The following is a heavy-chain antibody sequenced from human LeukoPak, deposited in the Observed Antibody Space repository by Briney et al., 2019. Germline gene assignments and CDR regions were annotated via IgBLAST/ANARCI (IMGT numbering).Heavy chain of an antibody. Sequence: ASVKVSCKASGYTFTSYGISWVRQAPGQGLEWMGWISAYNGNTNYAQKLQGRVTMTTDTSTSTAYMELRNLRSDDTAVYYCAREYIAVAGTLYDYWGQGTLVTVSS. J-gene: IGHJ4*02. CDR1: GYTFTSYG. CDR3: AREYIAVAGTLYDY. D-gene: IGHD6-19*01. CDR2: ISAYNGNT. V-gene: IGHV1-18*01.